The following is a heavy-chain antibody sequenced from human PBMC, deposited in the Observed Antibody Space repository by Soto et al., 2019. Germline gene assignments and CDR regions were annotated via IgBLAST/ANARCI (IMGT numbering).Heavy chain of an antibody. D-gene: IGHD2-2*02. Sequence: GGSLRLSCAASGFAFGSSAMSWVRQAPGKGLEWVSVISLSGRTFYADSVKGRFTISRDNSKNTLYLQMNSLRAEDTAVYYCAKGHYCSSTSCYMSIPFDYWGQGTLVTVS. J-gene: IGHJ4*02. V-gene: IGHV3-23*01. CDR2: ISLSGRT. CDR3: AKGHYCSSTSCYMSIPFDY. CDR1: GFAFGSSA.